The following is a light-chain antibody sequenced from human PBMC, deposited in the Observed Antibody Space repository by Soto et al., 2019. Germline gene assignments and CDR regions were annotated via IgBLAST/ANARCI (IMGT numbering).Light chain of an antibody. Sequence: QSALTQPPSASGSPGQSVTISCAGTSSDVGGYNYVSWYQQYPGKVPKLMIYEVSERPSGVPDRFSGSKSGNTAFLTVSGLQAEDEADYYCSSYAGSTNVVFGGGTKVTVL. CDR3: SSYAGSTNVV. CDR2: EVS. V-gene: IGLV2-8*01. J-gene: IGLJ2*01. CDR1: SSDVGGYNY.